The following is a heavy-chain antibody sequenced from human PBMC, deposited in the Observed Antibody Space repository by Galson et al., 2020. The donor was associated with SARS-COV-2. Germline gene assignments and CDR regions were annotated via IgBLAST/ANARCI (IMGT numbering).Heavy chain of an antibody. Sequence: GESLKISCAASGFTFKSHAMHWVCQAPGKGLEWVAQIWYDGSNKYYVDSVKGRFTISRDNSENTLYLQMSNLRAEDTAIYYCARDGQSRGGWAFDCWGQGTLVTVSS. D-gene: IGHD6-19*01. CDR3: ARDGQSRGGWAFDC. CDR2: IWYDGSNK. J-gene: IGHJ4*02. V-gene: IGHV3-33*01. CDR1: GFTFKSHA.